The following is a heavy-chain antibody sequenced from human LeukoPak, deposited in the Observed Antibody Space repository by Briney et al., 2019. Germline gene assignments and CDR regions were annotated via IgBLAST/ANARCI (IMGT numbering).Heavy chain of an antibody. D-gene: IGHD3-10*01. CDR2: IYYSGST. J-gene: IGHJ4*02. Sequence: SETLSLTCTVSGGSISSYYWSWIRQPPGKGLEWIGYIYYSGSTNYNPSLKSQVTISVDTSKNQFSLKLSSVTAADTAVYYCARERTSGVVDYWGQGTLVTVSS. CDR3: ARERTSGVVDY. V-gene: IGHV4-59*01. CDR1: GGSISSYY.